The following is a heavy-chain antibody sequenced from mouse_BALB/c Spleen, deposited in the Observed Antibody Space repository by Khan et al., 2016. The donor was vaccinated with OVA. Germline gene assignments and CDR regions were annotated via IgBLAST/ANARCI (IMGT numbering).Heavy chain of an antibody. Sequence: EVQLQESGPGLVKPSQSLSLTCTVTGYSITSDYAWNWIRQFPGNKLEWMGYINYSGGTSYLPSLKSRISITRDTSKNQFFLQLNSVTTEDSATDYCARWFAYWGQGTLVTVS. CDR2: INYSGGT. J-gene: IGHJ3*01. CDR1: GYSITSDYA. CDR3: ARWFAY. V-gene: IGHV3-2*02.